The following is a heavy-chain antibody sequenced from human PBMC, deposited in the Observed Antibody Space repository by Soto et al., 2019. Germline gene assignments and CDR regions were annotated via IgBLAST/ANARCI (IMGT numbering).Heavy chain of an antibody. V-gene: IGHV3-66*01. Sequence: GGSLRLSCAASGFTVSSNYMSWVRQAPGKGLEWVSVIYSGGSTYYADSVKGRFTISRDNSKNTLYLQMNSLRAEDTAVYYCARGGLAYSSSWYSPYYFDYWGQGTLVTVSS. CDR3: ARGGLAYSSSWYSPYYFDY. J-gene: IGHJ4*02. CDR2: IYSGGST. CDR1: GFTVSSNY. D-gene: IGHD6-13*01.